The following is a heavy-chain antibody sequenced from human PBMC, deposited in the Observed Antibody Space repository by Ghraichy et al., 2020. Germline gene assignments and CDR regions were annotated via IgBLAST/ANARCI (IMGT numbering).Heavy chain of an antibody. CDR2: ISYDGSNK. D-gene: IGHD4-11*01. J-gene: IGHJ4*02. CDR3: AKDWRRATVTNSFDY. CDR1: GFTFSSYG. V-gene: IGHV3-30*18. Sequence: LSLTCAASGFTFSSYGMHWVRQAPGKGLEWVTVISYDGSNKYYADTVKGRFTISRDNSRNTLYLQMNSLRAEDTAVYYCAKDWRRATVTNSFDYWGQGTLVTVSS.